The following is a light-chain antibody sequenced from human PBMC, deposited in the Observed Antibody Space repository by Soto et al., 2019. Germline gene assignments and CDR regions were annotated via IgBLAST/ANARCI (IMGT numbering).Light chain of an antibody. V-gene: IGKV3-15*01. CDR1: QSVSSN. CDR3: QQYNNWPL. CDR2: GAS. Sequence: EIVMTQSPATLSVSPGERATLSCRASQSVSSNLAWYQQKPGQAPRLRIYGASTRATGIPARFSGSGSGTEFTLTISSLQSEAFAVYYCQQYNNWPLFGGGTKVEIK. J-gene: IGKJ4*01.